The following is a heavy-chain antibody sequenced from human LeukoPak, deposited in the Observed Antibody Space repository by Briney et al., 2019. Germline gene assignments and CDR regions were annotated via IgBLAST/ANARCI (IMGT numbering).Heavy chain of an antibody. Sequence: PGGSLRLSCAASGFTFSSYSMNWVRQAPGKGLEWVSYISSSSSTIYYADSVKGRFTISRDNAKNSLYLQMNSLRAEDTAVYYCARDWAPWGEAVAGTSYYFDYWGQGTLVTVSS. V-gene: IGHV3-48*04. J-gene: IGHJ4*02. D-gene: IGHD6-19*01. CDR3: ARDWAPWGEAVAGTSYYFDY. CDR1: GFTFSSYS. CDR2: ISSSSSTI.